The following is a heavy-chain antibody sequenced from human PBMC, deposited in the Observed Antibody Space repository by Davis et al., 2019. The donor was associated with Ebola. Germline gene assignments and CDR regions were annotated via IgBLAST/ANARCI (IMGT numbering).Heavy chain of an antibody. Sequence: AASVKVSCKASGYTFTSYAMHWVRQAPGQRLEWMGWINAGNGNTKYSQKFQGRVTITRDTSASTAYMELSSLRSEDTAVYYCARDVSGRYYFDYWGQGTLVTVSS. J-gene: IGHJ4*02. V-gene: IGHV1-3*01. CDR2: INAGNGNT. D-gene: IGHD6-19*01. CDR3: ARDVSGRYYFDY. CDR1: GYTFTSYA.